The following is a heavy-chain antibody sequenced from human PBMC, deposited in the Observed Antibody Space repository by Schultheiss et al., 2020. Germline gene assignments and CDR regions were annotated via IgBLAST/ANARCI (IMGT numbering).Heavy chain of an antibody. V-gene: IGHV3-48*02. CDR3: ARERQQWLVLGTDYYYGMDV. D-gene: IGHD6-19*01. CDR1: GFTFSSYS. Sequence: GGSLRLSCAASGFTFSSYSMNWVRQAPGKGLEWVSYISSSSSTIYYADSVKGRFTISRDNAKNSLYLQMNSLRDEDTAVYYCARERQQWLVLGTDYYYGMDVWGKGTTVTVSS. CDR2: ISSSSSTI. J-gene: IGHJ6*04.